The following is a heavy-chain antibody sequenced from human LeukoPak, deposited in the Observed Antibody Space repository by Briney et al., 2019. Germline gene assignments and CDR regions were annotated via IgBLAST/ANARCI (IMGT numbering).Heavy chain of an antibody. CDR3: ARDSGYCSGGSCYSYFDY. V-gene: IGHV3-11*05. J-gene: IGHJ4*02. CDR1: GFTFSDYY. Sequence: GGSLRLSCAASGFTFSDYYMSWIRQAPGKGLEWVSYISSSSSYTNYADSVKGRFTISRDNAKNSLYLQMNSLRAEDTAVYYCARDSGYCSGGSCYSYFDYWGQGTLVTVS. D-gene: IGHD2-15*01. CDR2: ISSSSSYT.